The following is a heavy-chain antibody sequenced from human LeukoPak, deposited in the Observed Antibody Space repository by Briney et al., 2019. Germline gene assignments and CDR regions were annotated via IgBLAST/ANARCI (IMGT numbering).Heavy chain of an antibody. V-gene: IGHV4-39*07. CDR2: IYYSGST. Sequence: PSETLSLTCTVSGGSISSSTYYWGWIRQPPGKGLEWIGNIYYSGSTYYNPSLKSRVTISLDTSKNQFSLKLNSVTPADTAVYYCATLTGGDDAFDIWGQGTMVTVSS. CDR3: ATLTGGDDAFDI. J-gene: IGHJ3*02. CDR1: GGSISSSTYY. D-gene: IGHD4-23*01.